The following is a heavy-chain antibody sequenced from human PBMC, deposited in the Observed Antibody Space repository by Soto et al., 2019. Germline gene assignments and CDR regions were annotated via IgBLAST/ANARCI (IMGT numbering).Heavy chain of an antibody. CDR3: ARDDDYGGLFDY. CDR1: GGSISSYY. D-gene: IGHD4-17*01. Sequence: SETLSLTCTVSGGSISSYYWSWIRQPPGKGLEWIGYIYYSGSTNYNPSPKSRVTISVDTSKNQFSLKLSSVTAADTAVYYCARDDDYGGLFDYWGQGTLVTVSS. CDR2: IYYSGST. J-gene: IGHJ4*02. V-gene: IGHV4-59*01.